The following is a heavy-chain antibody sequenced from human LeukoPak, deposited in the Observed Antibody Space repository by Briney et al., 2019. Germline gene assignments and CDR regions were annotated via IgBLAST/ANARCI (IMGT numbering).Heavy chain of an antibody. J-gene: IGHJ4*02. V-gene: IGHV1-69*13. CDR3: ARNGLPYYYDSSGYFFDY. CDR2: IIPIFGTA. CDR1: GYTFTSCA. Sequence: SVKVSCKASGYTFTSCAISWVRQAPGQGLEWIGGIIPIFGTANYAQKFQGRVTITADESTSTAYMELSSLRSEDTAVYYCARNGLPYYYDSSGYFFDYWGQGTLVTVSS. D-gene: IGHD3-22*01.